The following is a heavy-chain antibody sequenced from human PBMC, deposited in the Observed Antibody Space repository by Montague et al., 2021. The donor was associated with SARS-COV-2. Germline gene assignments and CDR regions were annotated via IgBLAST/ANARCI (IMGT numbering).Heavy chain of an antibody. CDR1: GDSMTDSY. CDR2: IYFSGST. V-gene: IGHV4-59*08. CDR3: TRLSLGWNTD. J-gene: IGHJ1*01. Sequence: SETLSLTCTVSGDSMTDSYWSWIRQPPGKGLEYIGYIYFSGSTNYNPSLKSRLTISVDTSKNQFSLKLSSVTAADTAVSFCTRLSLGWNTDWGQGTLVTVSS. D-gene: IGHD1-1*01.